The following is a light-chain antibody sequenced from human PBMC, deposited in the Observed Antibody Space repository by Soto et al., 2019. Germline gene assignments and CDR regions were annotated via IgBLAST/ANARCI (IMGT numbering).Light chain of an antibody. CDR1: QSISSW. J-gene: IGKJ2*01. CDR2: KAS. V-gene: IGKV1-5*03. CDR3: QQYNSYPYT. Sequence: DIQMTQSPSTLSASVGDRVTITCRASQSISSWLAWYQQKPGTAPKLLIYKASSLESGVPSRFSGSGSGTEFTITISSLQHDDFATYYCQQYNSYPYTFGQGTKLEIK.